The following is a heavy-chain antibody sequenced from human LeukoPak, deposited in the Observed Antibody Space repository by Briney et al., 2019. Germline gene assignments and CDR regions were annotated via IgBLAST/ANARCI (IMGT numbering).Heavy chain of an antibody. CDR1: GGSISSSNW. D-gene: IGHD4-11*01. CDR2: IYHGETT. Sequence: SETLSLTCAVSGGSISSSNWWSWVRQPPGKGLEWIGGIYHGETTKYNPSLNGRVTISVDNSRNQVSLRVTSVTAADTAVYYRAKETDYSHPNLFDPWGQGTLVTVSS. CDR3: AKETDYSHPNLFDP. V-gene: IGHV4-4*02. J-gene: IGHJ5*02.